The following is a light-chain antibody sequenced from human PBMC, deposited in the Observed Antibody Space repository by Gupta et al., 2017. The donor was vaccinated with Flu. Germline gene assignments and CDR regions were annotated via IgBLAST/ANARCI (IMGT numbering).Light chain of an antibody. CDR3: QQRSNWPRT. V-gene: IGKV3-11*01. J-gene: IGKJ1*01. CDR2: DAS. Sequence: PATLSLSPGERATLSCRASQGVSSYLAWYQPRPGQAPRLLIYDASNKATGIPARFSGSGSGTDFTLTISSLEPEDFAIYYCQQRSNWPRTFGQGTKVEIK. CDR1: QGVSSY.